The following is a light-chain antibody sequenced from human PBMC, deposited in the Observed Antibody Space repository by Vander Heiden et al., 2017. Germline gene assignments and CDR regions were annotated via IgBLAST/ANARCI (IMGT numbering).Light chain of an antibody. CDR2: AAS. CDR3: QQSYKTPSFP. J-gene: IGKJ3*01. CDR1: QSISSY. Sequence: DIQMTQSPSSLSASVGDRVTITCRASQSISSYLNWYQQKPGNAPKLLLYAASSLESGVPFRFSGNGFWTDFTLTLSRLQPEDFATYYCQQSYKTPSFPFGPGTKVDIK. V-gene: IGKV1-39*01.